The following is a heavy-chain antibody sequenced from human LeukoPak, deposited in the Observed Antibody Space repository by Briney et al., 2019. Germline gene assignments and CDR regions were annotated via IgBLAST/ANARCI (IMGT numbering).Heavy chain of an antibody. CDR3: TTDLLWFGESPSFDY. CDR2: IKSKTDGGTT. Sequence: PGGSLRLSCAASGFTFSNAWMSWVRQAPGKGLEWVGRIKSKTDGGTTDYAAPVKGRFTISRDDSKNTLYLQMNSLKTEDTAVYYCTTDLLWFGESPSFDYWGQGTLVTVSS. CDR1: GFTFSNAW. D-gene: IGHD3-10*01. V-gene: IGHV3-15*01. J-gene: IGHJ4*02.